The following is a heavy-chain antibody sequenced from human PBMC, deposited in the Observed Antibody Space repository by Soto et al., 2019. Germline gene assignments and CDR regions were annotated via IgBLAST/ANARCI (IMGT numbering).Heavy chain of an antibody. V-gene: IGHV4-30-2*03. J-gene: IGHJ4*02. CDR1: GGSINSGGYS. D-gene: IGHD6-13*01. CDR3: ARPGSSGWFHFDS. Sequence: PSETLSLTYAVSGGSINSGGYSWSWIRQPPGKGLEWIGEINHSGSTNYNPSLKSRVTISVDRSKNHFSLKLTSVTAADTAVYYCARPGSSGWFHFDSCGQGRHVT. CDR2: INHSGST.